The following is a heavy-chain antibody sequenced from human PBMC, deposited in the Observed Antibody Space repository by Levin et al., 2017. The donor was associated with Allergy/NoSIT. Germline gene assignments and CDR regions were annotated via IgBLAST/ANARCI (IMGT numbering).Heavy chain of an antibody. CDR1: GFTFSDYY. V-gene: IGHV3-11*03. J-gene: IGHJ4*02. Sequence: GGSLRLSCAASGFTFSDYYMTWIRQAPGKGLEWVSYISTSSSYTKYAESVKGRFTISRDNAKNSLYLQMNSLRAEDTAVYYCTRSDYGSGSYWGYWGLGTLVTVSS. D-gene: IGHD3-10*01. CDR2: ISTSSSYT. CDR3: TRSDYGSGSYWGY.